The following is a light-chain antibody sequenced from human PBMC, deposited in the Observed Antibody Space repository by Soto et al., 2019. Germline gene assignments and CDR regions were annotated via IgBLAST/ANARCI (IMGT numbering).Light chain of an antibody. J-gene: IGKJ1*01. CDR3: QKYNSAIQT. CDR1: QGISNY. Sequence: DIQMTQSPASLSASVVDRVTITCRASQGISNYLAWYQQKQGKVPKLLIYAASTLQSGVPSRFSGSGSGTDFTLNISSLQPEDVATYYCQKYNSAIQTFGQGKKV. CDR2: AAS. V-gene: IGKV1-27*01.